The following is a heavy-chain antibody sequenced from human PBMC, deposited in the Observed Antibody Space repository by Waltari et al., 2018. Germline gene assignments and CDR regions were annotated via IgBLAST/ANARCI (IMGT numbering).Heavy chain of an antibody. D-gene: IGHD3-3*01. J-gene: IGHJ5*02. CDR3: AKSRGPHDFWNWFDP. CDR1: GFTFRSFA. CDR2: ISSGGDTT. Sequence: EVQLVESGGGLVQPGGSLRLACGASGFTFRSFAMNWLRQAPGKGLEWVSGISSGGDTTYYHASVKGRFTISRDNRGNTLFLQMDSLRADDTAVYYCAKSRGPHDFWNWFDPWGQGTLVTVSA. V-gene: IGHV3-23*04.